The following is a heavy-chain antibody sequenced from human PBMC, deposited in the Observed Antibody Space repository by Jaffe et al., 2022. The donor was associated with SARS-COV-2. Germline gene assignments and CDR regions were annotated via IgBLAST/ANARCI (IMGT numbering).Heavy chain of an antibody. D-gene: IGHD3-10*01. CDR3: AREQDGSGSYYNEGAFDI. CDR1: GYTFTSYA. V-gene: IGHV1-3*01. CDR2: INAGNGNT. Sequence: QVQLVQSGAEVKKPGASVKVSCKASGYTFTSYAMHWVRQAPGQRLEWMGWINAGNGNTKYSQKFQGRVTITRDTSASTAYMELSSLRSEDTAVYYCAREQDGSGSYYNEGAFDIWGQGTMVTVSS. J-gene: IGHJ3*02.